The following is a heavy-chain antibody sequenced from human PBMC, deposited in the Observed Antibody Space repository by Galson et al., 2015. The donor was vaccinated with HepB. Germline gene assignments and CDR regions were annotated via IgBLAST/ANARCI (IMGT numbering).Heavy chain of an antibody. Sequence: SVKVSCKGSGDSFTRSVLSWVRQAPGQGLEWMGVIIPIFGLTNNAQRFQGRLTLTADKSTSTVFMELRSLTPEDTAVYYCASPLAAGTLAYWGQGSLVTVSS. D-gene: IGHD1-1*01. CDR2: IIPIFGLT. CDR1: GDSFTRSV. V-gene: IGHV1-69*10. CDR3: ASPLAAGTLAY. J-gene: IGHJ4*02.